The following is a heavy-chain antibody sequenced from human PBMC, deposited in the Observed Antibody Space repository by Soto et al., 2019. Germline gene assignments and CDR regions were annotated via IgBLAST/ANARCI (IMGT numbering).Heavy chain of an antibody. D-gene: IGHD5-18*01. CDR3: ARASTAMVSDYYYGMDV. V-gene: IGHV5-10-1*01. CDR2: IDPSDSYT. Sequence: LGESLKISCKGSGYSFTSYWISWVRQMPGKGLEWMGRIDPSDSYTNYSPSFQGHVTISADKSISTAYLQWSSLKASDTAMYYCARASTAMVSDYYYGMDVWGQGTTVTVSS. J-gene: IGHJ6*02. CDR1: GYSFTSYW.